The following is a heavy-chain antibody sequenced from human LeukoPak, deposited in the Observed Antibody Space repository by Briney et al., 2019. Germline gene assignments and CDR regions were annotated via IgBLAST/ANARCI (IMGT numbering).Heavy chain of an antibody. CDR1: GFTVTSNH. CDR3: ARENYGDLYFDY. Sequence: PGGSLRLSCAASGFTVTSNHMNWVRQAPGKGLEWVALISNAGNDKYYADSVKGRFTVSRDNSKNTLFLQMNSLRPEDTAVYYCARENYGDLYFDYWGQGTLVTVSS. D-gene: IGHD4-17*01. V-gene: IGHV3-30*03. J-gene: IGHJ4*02. CDR2: ISNAGNDK.